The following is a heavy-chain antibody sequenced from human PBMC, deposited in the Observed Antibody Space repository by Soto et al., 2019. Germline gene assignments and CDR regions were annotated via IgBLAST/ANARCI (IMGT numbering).Heavy chain of an antibody. V-gene: IGHV3-48*01. J-gene: IGHJ4*02. CDR3: AVAEESIAVAGTRGGLDY. CDR1: GFTFSSYS. CDR2: ISSSSSTI. D-gene: IGHD6-19*01. Sequence: GGSLRLSCAASGFTFSSYSMNWVRQAPGKGLEWVSYISSSSSTIYYADSVKGRFTISRDNAKNSLYLQMNSLRAEDTAVYYCAVAEESIAVAGTRGGLDYWGQGILVTVSS.